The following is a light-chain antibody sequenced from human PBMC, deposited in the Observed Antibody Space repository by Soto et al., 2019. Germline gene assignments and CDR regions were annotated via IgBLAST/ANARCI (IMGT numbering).Light chain of an antibody. CDR3: QAWHSTTPVI. J-gene: IGLJ2*01. CDR1: KLGDTY. Sequence: SYELTQPPSVSVSPGQTASITCSGDKLGDTYTCWYQQKPGQSPVLVIYQDGKRPSGIPERFSGSSSGNTATLTISGTQAMDEADYYCQAWHSTTPVIFGGGTTLTVL. CDR2: QDG. V-gene: IGLV3-1*01.